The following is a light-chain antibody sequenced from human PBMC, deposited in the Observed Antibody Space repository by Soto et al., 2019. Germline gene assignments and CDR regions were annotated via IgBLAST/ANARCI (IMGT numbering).Light chain of an antibody. CDR1: QDIRTS. V-gene: IGKV1-33*01. J-gene: IGKJ3*01. CDR2: GAS. Sequence: DIQMTQSPSSLSASVGARVSITCQASQDIRTSLSWFQQKPGRAPKLLIYGASNLETGVPSRFSGSGSGTDFTFTISSLQPEDIATYYCQQYDTLPPFTFGPGTKVDIK. CDR3: QQYDTLPPFT.